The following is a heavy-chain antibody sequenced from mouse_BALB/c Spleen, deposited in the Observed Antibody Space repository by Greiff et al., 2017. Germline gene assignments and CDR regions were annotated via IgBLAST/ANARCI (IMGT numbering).Heavy chain of an antibody. CDR3: ARHGIYPYAMDY. D-gene: IGHD2-1*01. V-gene: IGHV5-12-2*01. J-gene: IGHJ4*01. CDR1: GFTFSSYT. CDR2: ISNGGGST. Sequence: EVMLVESGGGLVQPGGSLKLSCAASGFTFSSYTMSWVRQTPEKRLEWVAYISNGGGSTYYPDTVKGRFTISRDNAKNTLYLQMSSLKSEDTAMYYCARHGIYPYAMDYWGQGTSVTVSS.